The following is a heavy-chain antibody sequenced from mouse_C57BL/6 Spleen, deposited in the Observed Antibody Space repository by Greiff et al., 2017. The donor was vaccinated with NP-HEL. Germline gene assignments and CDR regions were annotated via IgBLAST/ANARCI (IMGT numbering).Heavy chain of an antibody. V-gene: IGHV1-52*01. CDR3: ARRSNCHYYAMDY. CDR2: IDPSDSET. D-gene: IGHD2-5*01. Sequence: QVQLQQPGAELVRPGSSVKLSCKASGYTFTSYWMHWVKQRPIQGLEWIGNIDPSDSETHYNQKFQDKATLTVDKSSSTAYMQLSSLTSEDSAVYYCARRSNCHYYAMDYWGQGTSVTVSS. CDR1: GYTFTSYW. J-gene: IGHJ4*01.